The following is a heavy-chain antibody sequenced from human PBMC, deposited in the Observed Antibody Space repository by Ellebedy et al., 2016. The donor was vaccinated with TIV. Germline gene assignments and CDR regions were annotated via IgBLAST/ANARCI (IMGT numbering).Heavy chain of an antibody. J-gene: IGHJ6*02. Sequence: GESLKISCKGSGYSFTSYYMHWVRQAPGQGLEWMGIINPSGGSTSYAQKFQGRVTMTRDTSTSTVYMELSSLRSEDTAVYYCARGPIFGGYSSRYGMDVWGQGTTVTVSS. V-gene: IGHV1-46*01. CDR1: GYSFTSYY. CDR2: INPSGGST. CDR3: ARGPIFGGYSSRYGMDV. D-gene: IGHD6-13*01.